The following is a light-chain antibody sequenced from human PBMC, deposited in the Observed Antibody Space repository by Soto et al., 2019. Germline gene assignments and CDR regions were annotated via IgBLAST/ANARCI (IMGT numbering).Light chain of an antibody. Sequence: QSALTQPASVSGSPGQSITISCTGTSSDVGGYNYVSWYQRHPGKAPKLMIYDVSNRPSGVSNRFSGSKSGNTASLTISGRQAEDEADYYCSSFRSGSTMVVGGGTKLTVL. J-gene: IGLJ2*01. CDR2: DVS. CDR1: SSDVGGYNY. CDR3: SSFRSGSTMV. V-gene: IGLV2-14*03.